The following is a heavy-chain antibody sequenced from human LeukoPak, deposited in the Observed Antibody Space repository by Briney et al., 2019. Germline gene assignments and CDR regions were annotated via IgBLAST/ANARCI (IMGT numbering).Heavy chain of an antibody. V-gene: IGHV3-48*03. D-gene: IGHD1-26*01. CDR2: ISSSGSTI. J-gene: IGHJ4*02. CDR1: GFTFSSYE. Sequence: GGSLRLSCAASGFTFSSYEMNWVRQAPGKGLEWVSYISSSGSTIYYADSVKGRFTISRDNAKNSLYLQMNSLRAEDTAVYYGGTMGAIRVLDYWGQGTLVTVSS. CDR3: GTMGAIRVLDY.